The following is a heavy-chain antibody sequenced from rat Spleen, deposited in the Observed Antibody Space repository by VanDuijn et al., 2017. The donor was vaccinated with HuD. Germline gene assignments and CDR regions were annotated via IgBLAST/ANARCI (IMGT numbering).Heavy chain of an antibody. CDR1: GFTFSIYG. D-gene: IGHD4-3*01. J-gene: IGHJ4*01. Sequence: EVQLVESGGGLVQPGRSLKLSCAPSGFTFSIYGMAWVRQAPTKGLEWVASIGTGGGNTYYRDSVKGRFTISRDDEESTLYLQMDSLQSEDTATYYCARHGRGERTYYYVLDAWGQGVSVTVSS. CDR2: IGTGGGNT. CDR3: ARHGRGERTYYYVLDA. V-gene: IGHV5S13*01.